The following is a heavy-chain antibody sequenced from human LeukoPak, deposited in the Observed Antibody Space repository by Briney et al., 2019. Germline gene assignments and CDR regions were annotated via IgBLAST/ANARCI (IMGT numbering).Heavy chain of an antibody. CDR2: INNDGSST. CDR3: VRGADTGYSSDS. J-gene: IGHJ4*02. CDR1: GFTFSSYW. Sequence: GGSLRLSCAASGFTFSSYWMHWVRQAPGKGLVWVSRINNDGSSTNYADSVKGRFSISRDNAENTLYLQMNSLRVEDTAVYYCVRGADTGYSSDSWGQGTLVTVSS. D-gene: IGHD3-9*01. V-gene: IGHV3-74*01.